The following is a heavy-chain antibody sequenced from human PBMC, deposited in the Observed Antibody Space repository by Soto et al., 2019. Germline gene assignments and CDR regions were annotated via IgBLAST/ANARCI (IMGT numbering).Heavy chain of an antibody. Sequence: GGSLRLSCAASGFTFSSYAMSWVRQAPGKGLEWVSAISGSGGSKYYADSVKGRFTISRDNSKNTLYLQMNSLRAEYTAVYYCAIIAVAGTMSFDYWGQGTLVTVSS. D-gene: IGHD6-19*01. V-gene: IGHV3-23*01. CDR3: AIIAVAGTMSFDY. CDR1: GFTFSSYA. J-gene: IGHJ4*02. CDR2: ISGSGGSK.